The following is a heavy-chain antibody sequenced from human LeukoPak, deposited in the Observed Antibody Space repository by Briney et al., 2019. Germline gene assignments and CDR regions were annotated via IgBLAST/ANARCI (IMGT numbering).Heavy chain of an antibody. D-gene: IGHD1-26*01. CDR1: GGSISSGSYY. J-gene: IGHJ6*03. V-gene: IGHV4-61*02. CDR3: ARSMGAFYYMDV. CDR2: IYTSGST. Sequence: SETLSLTCTVSGGSISSGSYYWSWIRQPAGKGLEWIGRIYTSGSTNYNPSLKSRVTISVDTSKNQFSLKLSSVTAADTAVYYCARSMGAFYYMDVWGKGTTVTVSS.